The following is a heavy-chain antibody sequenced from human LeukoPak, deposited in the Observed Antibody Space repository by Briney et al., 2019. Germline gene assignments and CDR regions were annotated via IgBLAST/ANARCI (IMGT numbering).Heavy chain of an antibody. D-gene: IGHD3-22*01. CDR1: GFTFSSYE. CDR2: ISSSGSTI. CDR3: ARDGYYDSSGYSDY. V-gene: IGHV3-48*03. Sequence: PGGSLRLSCAASGFTFSSYEMNWVRQAPGKGLEWVSYISSSGSTIYYADSVKGRFTISRDNAKNSLYLQMNSLRAEDTAVYYCARDGYYDSSGYSDYWGQGTLVTVSS. J-gene: IGHJ4*02.